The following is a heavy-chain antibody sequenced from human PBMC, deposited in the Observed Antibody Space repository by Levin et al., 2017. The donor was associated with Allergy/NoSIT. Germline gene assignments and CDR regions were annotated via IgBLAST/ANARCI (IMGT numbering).Heavy chain of an antibody. J-gene: IGHJ4*02. Sequence: HSGGSLRLSCAASEFTFSTYPMSWVRQAPGMGLEWVSSISGSGGGTYYADSVKGRFTISRDNSKNTLYLQMNFLRAEDTAVYYCAKILIAAGLDYWGQGTLVTVSS. V-gene: IGHV3-23*01. CDR3: AKILIAAGLDY. D-gene: IGHD6-13*01. CDR1: EFTFSTYP. CDR2: ISGSGGGT.